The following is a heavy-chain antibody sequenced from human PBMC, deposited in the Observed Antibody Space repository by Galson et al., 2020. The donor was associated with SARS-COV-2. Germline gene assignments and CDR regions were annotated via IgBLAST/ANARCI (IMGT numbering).Heavy chain of an antibody. D-gene: IGHD3-3*01. Sequence: GGSLRLSCAASGFTFSSYWMSWVRQAPGKGLEWVANIKQDGSEKYYVDSVKGRFTISRDNAKNSLYLQMNSLRAEDTAVYYCARDAATYYDFWRGYYQEDRSYPYYYYYGMDVWGQGTTVTVSS. CDR1: GFTFSSYW. CDR3: ARDAATYYDFWRGYYQEDRSYPYYYYYGMDV. V-gene: IGHV3-7*03. CDR2: IKQDGSEK. J-gene: IGHJ6*02.